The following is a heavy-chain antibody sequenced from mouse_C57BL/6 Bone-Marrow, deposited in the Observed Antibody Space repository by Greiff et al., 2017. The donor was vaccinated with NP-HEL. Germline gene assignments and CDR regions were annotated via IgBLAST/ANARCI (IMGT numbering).Heavy chain of an antibody. CDR1: GYAFTNYL. Sequence: VQLQQSGAELVRPGTSVKVSCKASGYAFTNYLIEWVKQRPGQGLEWIGVINPGSGGTNYNEKFKGKATLTADKSSSTAYMQLSSLTSEDSAVYFCARPDYGSSPFAYWGQGTLVTVSA. D-gene: IGHD1-1*01. CDR3: ARPDYGSSPFAY. V-gene: IGHV1-54*01. CDR2: INPGSGGT. J-gene: IGHJ3*01.